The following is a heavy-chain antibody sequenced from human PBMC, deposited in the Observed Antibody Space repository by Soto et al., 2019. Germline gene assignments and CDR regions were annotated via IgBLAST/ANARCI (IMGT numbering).Heavy chain of an antibody. J-gene: IGHJ6*02. CDR3: TSGLPAYYDFWSGYYYGMDV. Sequence: GGSLRLSCAASGFTFSNAWMNWVSQAPGKGLEWVGRIKSKTDGGTTDYAAPVKGRFTISRDDSKNTLYLQMNSLKTEDTAVYYCTSGLPAYYDFWSGYYYGMDVWGQGTTVTVSS. V-gene: IGHV3-15*07. CDR2: IKSKTDGGTT. D-gene: IGHD3-3*01. CDR1: GFTFSNAW.